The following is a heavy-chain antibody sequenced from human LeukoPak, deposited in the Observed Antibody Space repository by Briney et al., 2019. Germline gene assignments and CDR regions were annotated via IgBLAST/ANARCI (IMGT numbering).Heavy chain of an antibody. Sequence: GGSLRLSCAASGFTFSSYAMSWVRQAPGKGLEWVSAISGSGGSTYYADSVKGRFTISRDNSKNTLYLQMNSVRAEDTAVYYCAKGPYDSSGSDYWGQGTLVTVSS. CDR1: GFTFSSYA. D-gene: IGHD3-22*01. CDR2: ISGSGGST. J-gene: IGHJ4*02. V-gene: IGHV3-23*01. CDR3: AKGPYDSSGSDY.